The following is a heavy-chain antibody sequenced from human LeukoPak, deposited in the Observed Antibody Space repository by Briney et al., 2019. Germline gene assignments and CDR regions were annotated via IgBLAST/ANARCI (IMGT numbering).Heavy chain of an antibody. CDR2: IRYDGSNK. V-gene: IGHV3-30*02. Sequence: PGGSLRLSCAASGFTFSSYGMHWVRQAPGKGLEWVAFIRYDGSNKYYADSVKGRFTISRDNSKNTLYLQMNSLRAEDTAVYYCARGDSGSYKGDCFAPWGQGTLVTVSP. CDR1: GFTFSSYG. J-gene: IGHJ5*02. CDR3: ARGDSGSYKGDCFAP. D-gene: IGHD1-26*01.